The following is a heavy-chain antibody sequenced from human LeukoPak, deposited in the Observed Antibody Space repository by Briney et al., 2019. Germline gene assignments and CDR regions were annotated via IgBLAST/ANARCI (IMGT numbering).Heavy chain of an antibody. CDR2: IYYSGST. J-gene: IGHJ5*02. CDR1: GGSISSYY. D-gene: IGHD3-3*01. V-gene: IGHV4-59*12. CDR3: ARGPSYDFWSGYLLSWFDP. Sequence: SETLSLTCTVSGGSISSYYWSWIRQPPGKGLEWIGYIYYSGSTNYNPSLKSRVTISVDTSKNQFSLKLSSVTAADTAVYYCARGPSYDFWSGYLLSWFDPWGQGTLVTVSS.